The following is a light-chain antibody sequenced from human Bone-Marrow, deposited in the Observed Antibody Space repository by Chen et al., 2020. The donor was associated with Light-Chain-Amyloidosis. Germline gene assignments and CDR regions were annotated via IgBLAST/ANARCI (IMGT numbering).Light chain of an antibody. V-gene: IGLV1-44*01. CDR1: SSNIGSNI. CDR2: SNV. J-gene: IGLJ3*02. Sequence: QSVLTQAPSVSATPGQRVTISCSGSSSNIGSNIVNWYQHLPGSAPRLLIYSNVQRPSGVPGRFSGSKSGTSASLAIGALQTEDESDYYCSVWDDSLNGWVFGGGTKVTVL. CDR3: SVWDDSLNGWV.